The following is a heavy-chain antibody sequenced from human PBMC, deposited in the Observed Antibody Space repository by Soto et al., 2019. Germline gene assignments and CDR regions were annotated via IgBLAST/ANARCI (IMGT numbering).Heavy chain of an antibody. CDR2: IYYSGST. J-gene: IGHJ4*02. Sequence: QLQLQELGPGLVKPSETLSLTCTVSGGSISRSSYYWGWIRQPPGKGLEWIGSIYYSGSTTYNPSLKSRVTISVDTSKNQFALKLSSVTAADTAVYYCATIPATTILTDYWGQGTLVTVSS. D-gene: IGHD2-2*02. V-gene: IGHV4-39*01. CDR3: ATIPATTILTDY. CDR1: GGSISRSSYY.